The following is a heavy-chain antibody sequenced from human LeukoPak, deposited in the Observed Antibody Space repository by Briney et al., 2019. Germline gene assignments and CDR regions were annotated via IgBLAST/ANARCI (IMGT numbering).Heavy chain of an antibody. Sequence: GGSLRLSCAASGFTFSNAWMSWVRQAPGKGLEWVGRIKSKTDGGTTDYAAPVKGRFTISRDDSKNTLYLQMNSLKTEDTAVYYCTTDLFTMVRGYQYYFDYWGQGTLVTVSS. CDR1: GFTFSNAW. V-gene: IGHV3-15*01. J-gene: IGHJ4*02. CDR3: TTDLFTMVRGYQYYFDY. CDR2: IKSKTDGGTT. D-gene: IGHD3-10*01.